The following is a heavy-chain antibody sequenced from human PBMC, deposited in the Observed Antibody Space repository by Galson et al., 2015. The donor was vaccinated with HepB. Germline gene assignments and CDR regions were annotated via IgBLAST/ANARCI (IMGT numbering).Heavy chain of an antibody. Sequence: SLRLSCAASGFTFSSYSMNWVRQAPGKGLEWVSYISSSSSTIYYADSVKGRFTISRDNAKNSLYLQMNSLRAEDTAVYYCARAPDYSVNWFDPWGQGTLVTVSS. D-gene: IGHD4-11*01. CDR3: ARAPDYSVNWFDP. V-gene: IGHV3-48*01. J-gene: IGHJ5*02. CDR1: GFTFSSYS. CDR2: ISSSSSTI.